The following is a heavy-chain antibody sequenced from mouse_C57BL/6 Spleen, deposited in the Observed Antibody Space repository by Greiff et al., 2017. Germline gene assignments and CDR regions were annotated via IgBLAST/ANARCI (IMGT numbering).Heavy chain of an antibody. CDR2: IDPSDSYT. D-gene: IGHD3-2*02. V-gene: IGHV1-69*01. J-gene: IGHJ4*01. Sequence: VQLQQPGAELVMPGASVKLSCKASGYTFTSYWMHWVKQRPGQGLAWIGEIDPSDSYTNYTQKFKGKSTLTVDKSSSTAYMQLSSLTSEDSAVYYCARSIRLYAMDYWGQGTSVTVSS. CDR3: ARSIRLYAMDY. CDR1: GYTFTSYW.